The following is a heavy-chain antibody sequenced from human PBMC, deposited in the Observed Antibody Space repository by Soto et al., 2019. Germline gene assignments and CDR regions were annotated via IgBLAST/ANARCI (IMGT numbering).Heavy chain of an antibody. CDR1: GFTFSSYG. Sequence: QVQLVESGGGVVQPGRSLRFSCAASGFTFSSYGMHWVRQAPGKGLEWVAVISSDGSNKYYGDSVKGRFTISRDNSKNTLYLQRNILRAEDTAVYYCAGGYYCFAYWGQGTLVTVSS. J-gene: IGHJ4*02. CDR2: ISSDGSNK. D-gene: IGHD3-10*01. V-gene: IGHV3-30*03. CDR3: AGGYYCFAY.